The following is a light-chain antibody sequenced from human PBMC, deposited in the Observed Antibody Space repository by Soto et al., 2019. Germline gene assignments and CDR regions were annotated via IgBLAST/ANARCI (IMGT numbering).Light chain of an antibody. J-gene: IGLJ1*01. Sequence: QSVLTQPASVSGSPGQSVSISCTGTSSDVGAYNFVSWYQQHPGKSPKLMIYEVSNRPSGVSNRFSGSKSGNTASLTISGLQAEDEADYYCRSYTSSSTLVFGSGTKLTVL. CDR1: SSDVGAYNF. V-gene: IGLV2-14*01. CDR2: EVS. CDR3: RSYTSSSTLV.